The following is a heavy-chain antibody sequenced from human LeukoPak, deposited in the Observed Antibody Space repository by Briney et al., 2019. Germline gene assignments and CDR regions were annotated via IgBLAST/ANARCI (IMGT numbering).Heavy chain of an antibody. Sequence: ASVKVSCKASRYTFTSYAMNWVRQAPGQGLEWMGWINTNTGNPTYAQGFTGRFVFSLDTSVSTAYLQISSLKAEDTAVYYCARDGYDILTGLVWFDPWGQGTLVTVSS. J-gene: IGHJ5*02. V-gene: IGHV7-4-1*02. CDR2: INTNTGNP. D-gene: IGHD3-9*01. CDR3: ARDGYDILTGLVWFDP. CDR1: RYTFTSYA.